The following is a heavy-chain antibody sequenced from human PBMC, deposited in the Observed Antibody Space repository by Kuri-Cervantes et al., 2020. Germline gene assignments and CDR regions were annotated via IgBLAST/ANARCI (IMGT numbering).Heavy chain of an antibody. CDR2: ISYDGSNK. CDR1: GFTFSSYA. J-gene: IGHJ6*02. Sequence: GESLKISCAASGFTFSSYAMHWVRQAPGKGLEWVAVISYDGSNKYYADSVKGRFTISRDNSKNTLYLQMNSLRAEDTAVYYCARDGNYGWSPGYYGMDVWGQGTTVTVSS. V-gene: IGHV3-30*07. D-gene: IGHD3-10*01. CDR3: ARDGNYGWSPGYYGMDV.